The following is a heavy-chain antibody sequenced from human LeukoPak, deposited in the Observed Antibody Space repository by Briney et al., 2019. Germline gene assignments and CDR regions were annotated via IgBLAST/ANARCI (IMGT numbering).Heavy chain of an antibody. J-gene: IGHJ4*02. CDR2: LRSNGATT. Sequence: ASVKVSCKASGYTFNSFYMHWVRQAPGQGLEWMGTLRSNGATTGCAEKFQGRVSMTRDTSTSSVYMQLSSLRSEDTAVYYCARGVVGATDYYFDFWGQGTLVTVSS. CDR1: GYTFNSFY. CDR3: ARGVVGATDYYFDF. D-gene: IGHD2-15*01. V-gene: IGHV1-46*02.